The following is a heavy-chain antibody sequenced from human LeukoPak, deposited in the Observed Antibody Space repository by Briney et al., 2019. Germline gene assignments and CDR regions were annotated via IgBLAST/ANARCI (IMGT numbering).Heavy chain of an antibody. CDR2: IYHSGST. Sequence: SETLSLTCTVSGGSISSYYWSWIRQPPGKGLEWIGYIYHSGSTNYNPSLKSRVTISVDTSKNQFSLKLSSVTAADTAVYYCARYYVWGSYRSFGAFDIWGQGTMVTVSS. J-gene: IGHJ3*02. CDR3: ARYYVWGSYRSFGAFDI. CDR1: GGSISSYY. V-gene: IGHV4-59*01. D-gene: IGHD3-16*02.